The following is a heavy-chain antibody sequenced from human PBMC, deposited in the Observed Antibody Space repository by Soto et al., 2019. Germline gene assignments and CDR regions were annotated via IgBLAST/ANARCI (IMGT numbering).Heavy chain of an antibody. CDR2: IKSKTDGGTT. V-gene: IGHV3-15*01. CDR1: GFTFSNAW. CDR3: TTARPSTSIAARTGGGGDYYYYYGMDV. Sequence: EVQLVESGGGLVKPGGSLRLSCAASGFTFSNAWMSWVRQAPGKGLEWVGRIKSKTDGGTTDYAAPVKGRFTISRDDSKNTLYLKMNSLKTEDTAVYYCTTARPSTSIAARTGGGGDYYYYYGMDVWGQGTTVTVSS. J-gene: IGHJ6*02. D-gene: IGHD6-6*01.